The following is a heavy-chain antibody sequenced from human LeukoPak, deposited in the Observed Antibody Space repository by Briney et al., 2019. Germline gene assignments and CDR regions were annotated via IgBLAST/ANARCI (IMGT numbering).Heavy chain of an antibody. CDR3: ARVCSSTSCYVNRGYYFDY. CDR1: GGSISSGSYY. D-gene: IGHD2-2*01. CDR2: IYTSGST. Sequence: SETLSLTCTVSGGSISSGSYYWSWIRQPAGKGLEWIGRIYTSGSTNYNPSLKSRVTISVDTSKNQFSLKLSSVAAADTAVYYYARVCSSTSCYVNRGYYFDYWGQGTLVTVSS. J-gene: IGHJ4*02. V-gene: IGHV4-61*02.